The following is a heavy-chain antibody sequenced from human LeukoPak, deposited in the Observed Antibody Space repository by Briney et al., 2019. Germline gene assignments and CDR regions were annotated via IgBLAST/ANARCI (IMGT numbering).Heavy chain of an antibody. CDR1: GFTFSSYG. V-gene: IGHV3-30*03. CDR3: ARVTVLLWFGELLPDAFDI. J-gene: IGHJ3*02. CDR2: ISYDGSNK. Sequence: GGSLRLSCAASGFTFSSYGMHWVRQAPGKGLEWVAVISYDGSNKYYADSVKGRFTISRDNSKNTLYLQMNSLRAEDTAVYYCARVTVLLWFGELLPDAFDIWGKGTMVTVSS. D-gene: IGHD3-10*01.